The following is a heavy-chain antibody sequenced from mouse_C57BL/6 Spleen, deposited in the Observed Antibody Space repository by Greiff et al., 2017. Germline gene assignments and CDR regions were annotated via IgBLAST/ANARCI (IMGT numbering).Heavy chain of an antibody. Sequence: VQLQQSGAELARPGASVKMSCKASGYTFTSYTMHWVKQRPGQGLEWIGYINPSSGYTKYNQKFKDKATLTADKSSSTAYMQLSSLTSEDSAVXYCARDYDYEDDMDYWGQGTSVTVSS. CDR1: GYTFTSYT. D-gene: IGHD2-4*01. V-gene: IGHV1-4*01. CDR3: ARDYDYEDDMDY. J-gene: IGHJ4*01. CDR2: INPSSGYT.